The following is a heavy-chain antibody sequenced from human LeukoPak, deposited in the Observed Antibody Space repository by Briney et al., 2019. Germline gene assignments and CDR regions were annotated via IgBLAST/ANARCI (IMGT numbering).Heavy chain of an antibody. CDR1: GFTFSSYW. CDR2: IKSDGSST. D-gene: IGHD1-26*01. V-gene: IGHV3-74*01. Sequence: GGSLRLSCAASGFTFSSYWMHWVRQVPGKGLVWVSRIKSDGSSTTYADSVKGRFTISRDNAKNTLYLQMSSLRAEDTAVYYCARSTYSGSSYDYWGQGTLVTVSS. J-gene: IGHJ4*02. CDR3: ARSTYSGSSYDY.